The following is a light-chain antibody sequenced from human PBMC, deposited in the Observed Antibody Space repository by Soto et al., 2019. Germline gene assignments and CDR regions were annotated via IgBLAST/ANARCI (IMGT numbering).Light chain of an antibody. CDR2: GAS. V-gene: IGKV1-33*01. J-gene: IGKJ2*01. Sequence: EIQMTQSPSSLSASLGDRVTITCQASQDINDYSNWYQQKPGKAPRLLIYGASFLEVGVPSRFSGSGSGTHFTLTISSLQPEDVATFYCQQYDSLPYTFGHGTRLEIK. CDR1: QDINDY. CDR3: QQYDSLPYT.